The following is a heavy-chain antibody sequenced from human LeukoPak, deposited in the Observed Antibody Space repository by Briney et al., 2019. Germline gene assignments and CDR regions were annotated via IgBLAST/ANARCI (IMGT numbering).Heavy chain of an antibody. V-gene: IGHV5-51*01. CDR3: ARESPMNTMARPSALDI. Sequence: GESLKISCKGSGYSFTSYWIGWVRQMPGRGLEWMGIIYPGDSDTRYSPSFQGQVTISADKSISTAYLQWSSLKASDTAMYYCARESPMNTMARPSALDIWGQGTMVTVSS. CDR2: IYPGDSDT. J-gene: IGHJ3*02. CDR1: GYSFTSYW. D-gene: IGHD3-10*01.